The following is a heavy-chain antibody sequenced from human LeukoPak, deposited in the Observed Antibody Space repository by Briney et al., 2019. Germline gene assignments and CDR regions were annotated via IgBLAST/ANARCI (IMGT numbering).Heavy chain of an antibody. CDR1: RFTFSNYA. Sequence: GWSLRLSCAASRFTFSNYAMSWVRPAPGRGRAGVSAISGSGGSTYYADSGKGRFTISRDNSKNTLYLQMNRLRAEDTAVYYCEKDGEYCSGGSCYGNAFDIWGQGTMVTVPS. J-gene: IGHJ3*02. V-gene: IGHV3-23*01. CDR3: EKDGEYCSGGSCYGNAFDI. CDR2: ISGSGGST. D-gene: IGHD2-15*01.